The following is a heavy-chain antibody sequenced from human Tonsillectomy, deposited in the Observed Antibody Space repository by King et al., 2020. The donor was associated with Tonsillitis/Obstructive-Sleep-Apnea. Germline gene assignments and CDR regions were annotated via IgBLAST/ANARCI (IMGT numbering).Heavy chain of an antibody. CDR2: IWFDGSNK. J-gene: IGHJ4*02. V-gene: IGHV3-33*01. D-gene: IGHD6-13*01. CDR3: ARDGGGSWWYYFDY. CDR1: GFTFSSYG. Sequence: QVQLVVSGRGVVQPGRSLRLSCAASGFTFSSYGMHWVRQAPGKGLEWVAVIWFDGSNKYYADSVKGRFTISRDNSKNTLYLQMNSLRAEDTAMYYCARDGGGSWWYYFDYWGQGTLVTVSS.